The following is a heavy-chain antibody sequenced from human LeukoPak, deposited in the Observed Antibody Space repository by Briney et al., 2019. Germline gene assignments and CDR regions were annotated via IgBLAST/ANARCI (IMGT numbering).Heavy chain of an antibody. CDR3: AKSPSGRGGYNWFDP. D-gene: IGHD3-16*01. Sequence: SETLSLTCTVSGGSISSSSYYWGWIRQPPGKGLEWIGRVYTSGSTNYNPSPKSRVTMSIDTSKNQFSLNLSSVTAADTAVYYCAKSPSGRGGYNWFDPWGQGTLVTVSS. J-gene: IGHJ5*02. CDR1: GGSISSSSYY. CDR2: VYTSGST. V-gene: IGHV4-39*07.